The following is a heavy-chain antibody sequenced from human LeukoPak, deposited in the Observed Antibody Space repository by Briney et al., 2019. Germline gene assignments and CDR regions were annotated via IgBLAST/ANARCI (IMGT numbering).Heavy chain of an antibody. D-gene: IGHD3-10*01. CDR2: ISTYNGNT. Sequence: ASVKVSCKASGYTFTSYGISWVRQAPGQGLEWMGWISTYNGNTNYAQKFQGRVTMTTDTSTSTGYMELRSLRSDDTAVYYCVRGSFRFGDWSGCYYYMDVWGKGTTVTVSS. V-gene: IGHV1-18*01. CDR1: GYTFTSYG. J-gene: IGHJ6*03. CDR3: VRGSFRFGDWSGCYYYMDV.